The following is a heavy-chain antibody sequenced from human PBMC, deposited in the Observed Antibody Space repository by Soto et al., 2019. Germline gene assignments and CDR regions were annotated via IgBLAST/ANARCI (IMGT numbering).Heavy chain of an antibody. CDR1: GGSFSGYY. D-gene: IGHD2-15*01. Sequence: QVQLQQWGAGLLKPSETLSLTCAVYGGSFSGYYWSWIRQPPGKGLEWIGEINHSGSTNYNPSLKSRVTISVDTSKSQFSLKLSSVTAADTAVYYCARDRRQPRYCSGGSCYYAEYFQHWGQGTLVTVSS. CDR3: ARDRRQPRYCSGGSCYYAEYFQH. CDR2: INHSGST. V-gene: IGHV4-34*01. J-gene: IGHJ1*01.